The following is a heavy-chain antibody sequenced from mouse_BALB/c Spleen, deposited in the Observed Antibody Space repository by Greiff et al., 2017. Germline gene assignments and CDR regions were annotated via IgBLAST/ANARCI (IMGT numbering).Heavy chain of an antibody. J-gene: IGHJ4*01. CDR3: ARVITTVVEGAMDY. D-gene: IGHD1-1*01. Sequence: EVKLMESGGDLVKPGGSLKLSCAASGFTFSSYGMSWVRQTPDKRLEWVATISSGGSYTYYPDSVKGRFTISRDNAKNTLYLQMSSLKSEDTAMYYCARVITTVVEGAMDYWGQGTSVTVSS. CDR2: ISSGGSYT. CDR1: GFTFSSYG. V-gene: IGHV5-6*01.